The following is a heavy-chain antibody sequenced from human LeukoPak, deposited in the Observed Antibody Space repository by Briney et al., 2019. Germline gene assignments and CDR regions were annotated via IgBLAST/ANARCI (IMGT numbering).Heavy chain of an antibody. CDR1: GYTFTSYG. CDR3: ARDLPKKDYCSSTSCYYYYGMDV. Sequence: ASVKVSCKGSGYTFTSYGISWVRQAPGQGLEWVGWISAYNGNTNYAQKLQGRVTMTTDTSTSTAYMELRSLRSDDTAVYYCARDLPKKDYCSSTSCYYYYGMDVWGQGTTVTVSS. V-gene: IGHV1-18*01. J-gene: IGHJ6*02. D-gene: IGHD2-2*01. CDR2: ISAYNGNT.